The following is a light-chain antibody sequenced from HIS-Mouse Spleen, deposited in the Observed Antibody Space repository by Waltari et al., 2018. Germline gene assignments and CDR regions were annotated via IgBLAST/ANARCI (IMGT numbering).Light chain of an antibody. CDR2: DVS. V-gene: IGLV2-14*03. CDR1: RSHVGGYNY. CDR3: SSYTSSSTYV. J-gene: IGLJ1*01. Sequence: QSALTQPASVSGSPGQSITISCPGTRSHVGGYNYVPWYQQHPGKAPKLMIYDVSNRPSGVSNRFSGSKSGNTASLTISGLQAEDEADYYCSSYTSSSTYVFGTGTKVTVL.